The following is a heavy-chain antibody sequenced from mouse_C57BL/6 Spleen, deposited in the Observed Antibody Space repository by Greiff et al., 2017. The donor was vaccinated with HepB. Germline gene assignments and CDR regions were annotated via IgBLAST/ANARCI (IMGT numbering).Heavy chain of an antibody. J-gene: IGHJ4*01. Sequence: QVQLQQPGAELVKPGASVKLSCKASGYTFTSYWMHWVKQRPGQGLEWIGMIHPNSGSTNYNEKFKSKATLPVDKSSSTAYMQLSSLTSEDSAVYYCARCYGNYLYAMDYWGQGTSVTVSS. CDR1: GYTFTSYW. CDR3: ARCYGNYLYAMDY. CDR2: IHPNSGST. V-gene: IGHV1-64*01. D-gene: IGHD2-1*01.